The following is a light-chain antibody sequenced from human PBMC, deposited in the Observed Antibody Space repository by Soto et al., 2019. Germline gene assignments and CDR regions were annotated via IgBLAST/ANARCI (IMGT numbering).Light chain of an antibody. J-gene: IGKJ4*01. CDR1: QGISSA. CDR2: DAS. Sequence: AIQLTQSPSSLSASVGDRVTVTCRASQGISSALAWYQQEPGKAPKLLIYDASSLQSGVPSRFSGSGSGIDFTLTISSLQPEDSATYYCQQFYSDTLTFGGGTKVEIK. V-gene: IGKV1-13*02. CDR3: QQFYSDTLT.